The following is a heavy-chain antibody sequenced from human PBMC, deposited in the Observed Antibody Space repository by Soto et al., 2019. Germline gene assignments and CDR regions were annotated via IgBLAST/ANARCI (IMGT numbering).Heavy chain of an antibody. CDR3: ARSMVRGLVGYYYGMDV. CDR1: GGSLSSYY. CDR2: IYYSGST. Sequence: LETLSLTCPVSGGSLSSYYWSWIRQTPGKGLEWIGYIYYSGSTTYNPSHKSRVTISVDKSKNQFSLKLSSVTAADTAVYYCARSMVRGLVGYYYGMDVWGQGTTVTVSS. J-gene: IGHJ6*02. V-gene: IGHV4-59*01. D-gene: IGHD3-10*01.